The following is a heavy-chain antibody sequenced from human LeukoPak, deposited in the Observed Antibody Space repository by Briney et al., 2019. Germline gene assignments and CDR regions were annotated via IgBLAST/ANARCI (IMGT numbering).Heavy chain of an antibody. CDR3: ARDNSVGDNAWWFDP. CDR2: INPTGGST. Sequence: ASVKVSCKASVYTFTSYYMHWVRQAPGQGLEWMGLINPTGGSTGYAQKFQGRVTMTRDMSTSTDYMELSSLRSEGTAIYYCARDNSVGDNAWWFDPWGQGTLVTVSS. D-gene: IGHD1-26*01. J-gene: IGHJ5*02. CDR1: VYTFTSYY. V-gene: IGHV1-46*01.